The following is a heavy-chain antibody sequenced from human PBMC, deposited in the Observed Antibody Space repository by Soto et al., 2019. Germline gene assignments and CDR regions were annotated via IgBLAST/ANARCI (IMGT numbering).Heavy chain of an antibody. V-gene: IGHV4-39*01. CDR2: VYYSGST. CDR1: GGSVSSSSYY. CDR3: ASKGYSSGVDY. Sequence: SETLSLTCTVSGGSVSSSSYYWGWVRQPPGKGLEWIGSVYYSGSTYYNPSLESRVTISVDKSKNQFSLKLMSLSAADTAVYYCASKGYSSGVDYWGQGTLVTVS. J-gene: IGHJ4*02. D-gene: IGHD6-19*01.